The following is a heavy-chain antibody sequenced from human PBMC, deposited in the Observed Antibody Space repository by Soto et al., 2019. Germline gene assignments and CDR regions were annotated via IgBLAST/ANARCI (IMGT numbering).Heavy chain of an antibody. V-gene: IGHV3-21*01. CDR2: IGSRTSDI. Sequence: GGSLRLSCAASGFTLSRHTMNWVRQAPGKGLEWVSFIGSRTSDIYYADSVKGRFTISRDNAKNSLYLDLTRLRAEDKAVYFCVRDYYDTSGYPNTFDMWGQGTMVTVSS. J-gene: IGHJ3*02. CDR1: GFTLSRHT. CDR3: VRDYYDTSGYPNTFDM. D-gene: IGHD3-22*01.